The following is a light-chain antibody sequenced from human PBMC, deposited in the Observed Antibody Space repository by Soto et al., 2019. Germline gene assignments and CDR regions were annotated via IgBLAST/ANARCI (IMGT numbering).Light chain of an antibody. V-gene: IGKV3-11*01. Sequence: ENVLKQSPGTLSLSPGERATLSCRASQSVSSYLAWYQQKPGQAPRLLIYDASNRATGIPARFSGSGSGTDFTLTISSLEPEDFAVYYCQQRSNWPLTFGGGTKVDIK. CDR1: QSVSSY. CDR3: QQRSNWPLT. J-gene: IGKJ4*01. CDR2: DAS.